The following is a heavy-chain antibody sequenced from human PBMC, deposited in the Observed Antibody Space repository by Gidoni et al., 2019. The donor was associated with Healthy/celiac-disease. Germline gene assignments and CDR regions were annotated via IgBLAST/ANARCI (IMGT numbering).Heavy chain of an antibody. CDR2: ISSSSSYI. V-gene: IGHV3-21*01. CDR3: ARSPYYDFWSGSYYYYYYYMDV. Sequence: EVQLVESGGGLVKPGGSLRLSCAASGFTFSSYSMNWVRQAPGKGLEWVSSISSSSSYIYYADSVKGRFTISRDNAKNSLYLQMNSLRAEDTAVYYCARSPYYDFWSGSYYYYYYYMDVWGKGTTVTVSS. CDR1: GFTFSSYS. J-gene: IGHJ6*03. D-gene: IGHD3-3*01.